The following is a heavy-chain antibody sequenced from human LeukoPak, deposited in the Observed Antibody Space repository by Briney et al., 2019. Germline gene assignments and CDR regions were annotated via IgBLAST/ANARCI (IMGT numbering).Heavy chain of an antibody. CDR3: ARIPYSGTWYWFDP. CDR1: GFIFNNYW. J-gene: IGHJ5*02. D-gene: IGHD6-13*01. Sequence: GGSLRLSCAASGFIFNNYWMSWVRQAPGKGLEWVANIKQNGSKTYYADSVKGRFTISRDDAKNSLYLQMNSLRAEDTAVYYCARIPYSGTWYWFDPWGQGTLVTVS. CDR2: IKQNGSKT. V-gene: IGHV3-7*03.